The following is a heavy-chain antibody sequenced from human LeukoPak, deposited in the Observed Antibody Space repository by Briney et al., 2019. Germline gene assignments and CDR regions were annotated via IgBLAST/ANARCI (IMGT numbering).Heavy chain of an antibody. CDR1: GFTVSSDY. Sequence: GESLRLSCAASGFTVSSDYMYWVRQAPGKGLEWLSIIYAGGTISYADSVKGRFTISRDNSKNTLYLQMNTLRAEDTAVYHCATRSLWGQGTLVTVSS. CDR2: IYAGGTI. V-gene: IGHV3-53*01. CDR3: ATRSL. D-gene: IGHD6-19*01. J-gene: IGHJ4*02.